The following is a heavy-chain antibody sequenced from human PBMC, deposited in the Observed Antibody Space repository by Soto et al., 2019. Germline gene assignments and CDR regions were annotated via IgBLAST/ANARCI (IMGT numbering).Heavy chain of an antibody. Sequence: GGSLRLSCAASGFTFSSYGMHWVRQAPGKGLEWVAVIWYDGSNKYYADSVKGRFTISRDNSKNTLYLQMNSLRAEDTAVYYCARDLRARRSGSYHPMDWGQGTLVTVSS. CDR1: GFTFSSYG. J-gene: IGHJ4*02. D-gene: IGHD1-26*01. CDR2: IWYDGSNK. CDR3: ARDLRARRSGSYHPMD. V-gene: IGHV3-33*01.